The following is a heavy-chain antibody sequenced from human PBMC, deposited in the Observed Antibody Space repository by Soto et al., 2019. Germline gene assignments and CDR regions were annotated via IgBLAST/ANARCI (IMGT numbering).Heavy chain of an antibody. Sequence: EVQLLESGGNLVQPGGSLRLSCAASGFTFKSYVMSWVRQAPGKGLEWVSRIRESGNDIYYADSVKGRFTISRDNSRNTLYLQMNSLRADDTALYYCVKGGWAGVTASDYWGQGVLVTVSS. CDR2: IRESGNDI. CDR1: GFTFKSYV. CDR3: VKGGWAGVTASDY. J-gene: IGHJ4*02. V-gene: IGHV3-23*01. D-gene: IGHD2-21*02.